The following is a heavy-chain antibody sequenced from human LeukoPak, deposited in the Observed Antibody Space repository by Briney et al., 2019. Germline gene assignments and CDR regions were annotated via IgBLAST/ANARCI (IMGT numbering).Heavy chain of an antibody. CDR3: ARLTTGTTSSDY. CDR1: GYSFTSYW. CDR2: IDPSDSYT. Sequence: GESLKISCKGSGYSFTSYWISWVRQMPGKGLEWMGRIDPSDSYTNYSPSFQGHVTISADKFISTAYLQWSSLKASDTAMYYCARLTTGTTSSDYWGQGTLVTVSS. J-gene: IGHJ4*02. D-gene: IGHD1-1*01. V-gene: IGHV5-10-1*01.